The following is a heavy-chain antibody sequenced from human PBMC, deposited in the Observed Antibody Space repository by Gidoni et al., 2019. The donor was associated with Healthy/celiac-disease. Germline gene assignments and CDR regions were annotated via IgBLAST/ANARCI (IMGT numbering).Heavy chain of an antibody. D-gene: IGHD2-2*01. V-gene: IGHV4-31*03. J-gene: IGHJ6*03. CDR1: GGSISSGGYS. CDR3: ARSVGYCSSTSCYGYYYMDV. CDR2: IYYSGST. Sequence: QVQLQESGPGLVKPSQTLSLTCTVSGGSISSGGYSWSWIRQHPGKGLEWIGYIYYSGSTYYNPSLKSRVTISVDTSKNQFSLKLSSVTAADTAVYYCARSVGYCSSTSCYGYYYMDVWGKGTTVTVSS.